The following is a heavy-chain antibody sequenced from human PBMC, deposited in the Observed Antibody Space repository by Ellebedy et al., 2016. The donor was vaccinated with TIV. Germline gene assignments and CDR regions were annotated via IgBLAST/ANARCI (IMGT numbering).Heavy chain of an antibody. V-gene: IGHV3-23*01. CDR1: GFTFSNYA. J-gene: IGHJ4*02. CDR3: ANEFVLGSIDY. CDR2: IGSRSEYT. D-gene: IGHD3-16*01. Sequence: GESLKISCAASGFTFSNYAMAWVRQAPGKGLEWVSAIGSRSEYTFYADSVKGRFTFSRDNYKNTLYLQMNRLRAEDTAVYYCANEFVLGSIDYWGQGTLVTVSS.